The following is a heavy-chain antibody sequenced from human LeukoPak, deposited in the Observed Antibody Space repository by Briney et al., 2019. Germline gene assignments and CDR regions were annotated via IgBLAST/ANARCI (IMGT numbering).Heavy chain of an antibody. J-gene: IGHJ2*01. D-gene: IGHD7-27*01. CDR1: GYRFTNYW. CDR2: IFPGDSAT. Sequence: GESLNISCKGSGYRFTNYWIGWVRQRPGNGLEWMGIIFPGDSATRYSPSFQGQVTISADKSISTAYLQWSSLQASDTAMYYCATSPPGDRLYFDLWVRGTLDTVSS. CDR3: ATSPPGDRLYFDL. V-gene: IGHV5-51*01.